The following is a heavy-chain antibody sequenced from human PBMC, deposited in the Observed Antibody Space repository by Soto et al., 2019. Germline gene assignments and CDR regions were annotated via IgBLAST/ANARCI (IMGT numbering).Heavy chain of an antibody. Sequence: GGSLRLSCAASGFTFSSYDMSWVRQAPGKGLEWVSSISGSGGTTYYAGSVKGQFTISRDNSKNTLYLQMNSLRAEDTAVYYCAKDRQQLVSPRLGYYYGMDARRQGTTVNVPS. CDR1: GFTFSSYD. CDR3: AKDRQQLVSPRLGYYYGMDA. CDR2: ISGSGGTT. V-gene: IGHV3-23*01. D-gene: IGHD6-13*01. J-gene: IGHJ6*02.